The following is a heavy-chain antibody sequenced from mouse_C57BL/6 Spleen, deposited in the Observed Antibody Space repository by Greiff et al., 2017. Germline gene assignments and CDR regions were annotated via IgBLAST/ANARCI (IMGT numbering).Heavy chain of an antibody. V-gene: IGHV5-9-1*02. CDR1: GFTFSSYA. D-gene: IGHD1-1*01. CDR2: ISSGGDYI. J-gene: IGHJ3*01. CDR3: TRSPYYYGSPTGFAY. Sequence: EVMLVESGEGLVKPGGSLKLSCAASGFTFSSYAMSWVRQTPEKRLEWVAYISSGGDYIYYADTVKGRFTISRDNARNTLYLQMSSLKSEDTAMYYCTRSPYYYGSPTGFAYWGQGTLVTVAA.